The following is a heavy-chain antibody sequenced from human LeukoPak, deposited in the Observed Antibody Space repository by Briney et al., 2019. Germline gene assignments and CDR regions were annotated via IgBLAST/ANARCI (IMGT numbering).Heavy chain of an antibody. CDR3: ARDVSSGWNLFDY. CDR2: ISSSSSYI. D-gene: IGHD6-19*01. Sequence: GGSLRLSCAASGFTFSSYEMNWVRQAPGKGLEWVSSISSSSSYIYYADSEKGRFTISRDNAKNSLYLQMNSLRAEDTAVYYCARDVSSGWNLFDYWGQGTLVTVSS. V-gene: IGHV3-21*01. J-gene: IGHJ4*02. CDR1: GFTFSSYE.